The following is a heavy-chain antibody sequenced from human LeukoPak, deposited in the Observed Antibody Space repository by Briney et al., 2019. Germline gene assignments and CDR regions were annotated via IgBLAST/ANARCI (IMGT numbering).Heavy chain of an antibody. CDR2: ISGSGGST. CDR1: GFTFSSYG. D-gene: IGHD6-19*01. V-gene: IGHV3-23*01. Sequence: GGSLRLSCAASGFTFSSYGMSWVRQAPGEWLEWVSSISGSGGSTYYADSVKGRFTISRDSSKNTVYLQMNGLRAEDTAVYYCAKGGNSGRTYYYYHMDVWGKGTTVTVSS. CDR3: AKGGNSGRTYYYYHMDV. J-gene: IGHJ6*03.